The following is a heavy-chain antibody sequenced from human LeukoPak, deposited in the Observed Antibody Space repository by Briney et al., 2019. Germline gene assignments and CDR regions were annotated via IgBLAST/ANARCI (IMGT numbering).Heavy chain of an antibody. CDR3: ARLGPGGWIDY. CDR1: GGSISSSSYY. CDR2: IYYSGST. V-gene: IGHV4-39*01. Sequence: SETLSLTCTVSGGSISSSSYYWGWIRQPPGKGLEWIGSIYYSGSTYYNPSLKSRVTISVDTSKNQFSLKLSSVTAADTAVYYCARLGPGGWIDYWGQGTLVTVSS. D-gene: IGHD6-19*01. J-gene: IGHJ4*02.